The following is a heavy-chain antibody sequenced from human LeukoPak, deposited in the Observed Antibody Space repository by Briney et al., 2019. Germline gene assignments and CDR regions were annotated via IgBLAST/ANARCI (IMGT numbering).Heavy chain of an antibody. J-gene: IGHJ4*02. D-gene: IGHD6-13*01. CDR2: IRGTGGNT. CDR3: AKGPKQQLVGSRGHFFDY. V-gene: IGHV3-23*01. CDR1: EFIFSSYA. Sequence: GGSLRLSRAASEFIFSSYAMTWVRQAPGKGLEWVSLIRGTGGNTYYADSVKGRFTMSRDNSKNTLYLQLNSLRAEDTAVYYCAKGPKQQLVGSRGHFFDYWGQGTLVTVSS.